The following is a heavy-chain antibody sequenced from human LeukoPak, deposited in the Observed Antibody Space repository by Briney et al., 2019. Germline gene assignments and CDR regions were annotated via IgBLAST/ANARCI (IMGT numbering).Heavy chain of an antibody. D-gene: IGHD1-26*01. CDR3: AHVIVGNNNWFDP. Sequence: SGPTLAKPTPTLTLTCTFSGFSLNTTGGAVGWIRQPPGKALEWLTPIYLDDDKYYSTSLKRRLTITKDTSKNQVVLTMTNMDAVDTATSYCAHVIVGNNNWFDPWGQGTLVTVSS. CDR2: IYLDDDK. J-gene: IGHJ5*02. CDR1: GFSLNTTGGA. V-gene: IGHV2-5*02.